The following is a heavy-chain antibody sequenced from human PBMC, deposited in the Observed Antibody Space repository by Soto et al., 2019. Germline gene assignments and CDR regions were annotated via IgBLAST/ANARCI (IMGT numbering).Heavy chain of an antibody. Sequence: SETLSLTCTVSGGSIGSYYWNWIRQPPGKGLEWIGYIYYSGSTYYNPSLKSRVTISVDTSKNQFSLKLSSVTAADTAVYYCARYFGVAAAGPFDYWGQGTLVTVSS. V-gene: IGHV4-59*12. CDR3: ARYFGVAAAGPFDY. J-gene: IGHJ4*02. CDR2: IYYSGST. D-gene: IGHD6-13*01. CDR1: GGSIGSYY.